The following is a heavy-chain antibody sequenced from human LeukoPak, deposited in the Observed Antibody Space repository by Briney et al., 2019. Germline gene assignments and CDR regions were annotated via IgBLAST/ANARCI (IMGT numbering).Heavy chain of an antibody. V-gene: IGHV4-4*07. J-gene: IGHJ6*03. CDR2: IYTSGSA. Sequence: KPSETLSLTCTVSGGSISSYYWSWIRQPAGKGLEWIGRIYTSGSANYNPSLKSRVTMSVDTSKNQFSLKLSSVTAADTAVYYCARSARDYYYYYMDVWGKGTTVTVSS. CDR1: GGSISSYY. CDR3: ARSARDYYYYYMDV.